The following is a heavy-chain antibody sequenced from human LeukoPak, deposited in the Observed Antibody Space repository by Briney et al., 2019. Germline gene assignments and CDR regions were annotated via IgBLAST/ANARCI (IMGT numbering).Heavy chain of an antibody. J-gene: IGHJ4*02. CDR2: TYYRSKWYY. CDR1: GVSVSSNSAA. D-gene: IGHD1-26*01. V-gene: IGHV6-1*01. Sequence: SQTLSLTCAISGVSVSSNSAAWNWLRQSPSRGLEWLGRTYYRSKWYYDYAVAVKSRISINPDTSKNQFSLQLSSVTPEDTAVYYCARDPVGGSTIFDYWGQGTLVTVSS. CDR3: ARDPVGGSTIFDY.